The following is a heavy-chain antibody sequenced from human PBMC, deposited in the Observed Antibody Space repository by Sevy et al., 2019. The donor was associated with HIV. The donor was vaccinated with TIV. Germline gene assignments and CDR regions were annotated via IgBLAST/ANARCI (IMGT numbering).Heavy chain of an antibody. D-gene: IGHD3-10*01. CDR1: GFTFSNDF. V-gene: IGHV3-21*01. J-gene: IGHJ4*02. CDR3: ARRDYYGSLYYFDY. Sequence: GGSLRLSCAASGFTFSNDFINWVHQAPGKGLEWVSSISSGSSYIFYADSVKGRFTISRDNAKNSLYLHMNSLRAEDTAVYYCARRDYYGSLYYFDYWGPGTLVTVSS. CDR2: ISSGSSYI.